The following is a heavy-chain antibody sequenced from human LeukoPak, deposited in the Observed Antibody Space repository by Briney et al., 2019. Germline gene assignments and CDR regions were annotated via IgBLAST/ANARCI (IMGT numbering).Heavy chain of an antibody. CDR1: GFNFSTYY. J-gene: IGHJ3*02. Sequence: PGGSLRLSCAASGFNFSTYYMNWVRQAPGKGLEWVSCISPGSGTIYYADSVKGRFTISRDNAKNSLFLQMNSLRAEDTAVYYCARDQDYDSFGYYLGLGAFDIWGQGTMVTVSS. V-gene: IGHV3-48*04. CDR3: ARDQDYDSFGYYLGLGAFDI. D-gene: IGHD3-22*01. CDR2: ISPGSGTI.